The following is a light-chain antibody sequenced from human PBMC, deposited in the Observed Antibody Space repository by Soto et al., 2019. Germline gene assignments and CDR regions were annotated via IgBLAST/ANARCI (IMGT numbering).Light chain of an antibody. CDR2: LEGSGSY. CDR1: SGHSSYI. V-gene: IGLV4-60*03. CDR3: ETWDSNTSV. Sequence: QLVLTQSSSASASLGSSVKLTCTLSSGHSSYIIAWHQQQPGKAPRYLMKLEGSGSYNKGSGVPDRFSGSSSGADRYLTISNLQSEDEADYYGETWDSNTSVFGGGTKLTVL. J-gene: IGLJ2*01.